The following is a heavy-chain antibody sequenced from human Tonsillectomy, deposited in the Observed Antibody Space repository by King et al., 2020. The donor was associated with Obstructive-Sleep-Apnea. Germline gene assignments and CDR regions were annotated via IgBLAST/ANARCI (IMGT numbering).Heavy chain of an antibody. J-gene: IGHJ5*02. CDR1: GDSVSNNTAV. CDR3: AGARSYYYT. Sequence: VQLQQSGPGLVKPSQTLSLTCAISGDSVSNNTAVWNWIRQSPSRGLEWLGRTYYRSKWFNEYAESVKSRITINPDTSKNQFSLQLNSVTPGDTAVHYCAGARSYYYTWGQGTLVTVSS. D-gene: IGHD3-22*01. CDR2: TYYRSKWFN. V-gene: IGHV6-1*01.